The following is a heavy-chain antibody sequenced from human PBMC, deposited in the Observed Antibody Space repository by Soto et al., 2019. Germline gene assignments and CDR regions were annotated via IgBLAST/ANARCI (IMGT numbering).Heavy chain of an antibody. CDR2: IYYSGST. CDR3: ARGDYYYYGMDV. J-gene: IGHJ6*02. Sequence: SETLSLTCTVSGGSISSYFWSWIRQPPGKGLEWIGYIYYSGSTNYNPSLKSRVTISVDTSKNQFSLKLSSVTAADTAVYYCARGDYYYYGMDVWGQGTTVTVSS. V-gene: IGHV4-59*01. CDR1: GGSISSYF.